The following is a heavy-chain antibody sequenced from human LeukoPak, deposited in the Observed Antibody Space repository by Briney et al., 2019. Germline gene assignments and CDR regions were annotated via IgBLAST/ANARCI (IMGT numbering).Heavy chain of an antibody. V-gene: IGHV4-38-2*02. CDR2: IYYSGNG. CDR1: DFSISTGFY. D-gene: IGHD1-14*01. CDR3: ARDSGPGVDV. Sequence: SETLSLTCTVSDFSISTGFYWAWIRQSPGKGLEWVGNIYYSGNGYYNPSLKSRVTMSVDASNNEFSLRLSSVTAADTAVYYCARDSGPGVDVWGQGTTVTVSS. J-gene: IGHJ6*02.